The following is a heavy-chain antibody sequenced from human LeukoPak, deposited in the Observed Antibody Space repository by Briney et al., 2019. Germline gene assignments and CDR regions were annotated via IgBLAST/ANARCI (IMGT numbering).Heavy chain of an antibody. CDR2: INAGNGNT. V-gene: IGHV1-3*01. CDR3: ARSLGHDYGDYAFWFDP. D-gene: IGHD4-17*01. Sequence: ASVKVSCKASGYTFTSYAMHWVRQAPGQRLEWMGWINAGNGNTKYSQKFQGRVTITRDTSASTAYMELSSLRSEDTAVYYCARSLGHDYGDYAFWFDPWGQGTLVTVSS. CDR1: GYTFTSYA. J-gene: IGHJ5*02.